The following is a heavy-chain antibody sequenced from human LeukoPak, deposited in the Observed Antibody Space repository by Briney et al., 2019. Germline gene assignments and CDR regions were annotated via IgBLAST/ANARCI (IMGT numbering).Heavy chain of an antibody. Sequence: GASVKVSCKASGGTFSSYAISWVRQAPGQGLEWMGGIIPIFGTANYAQKFQGRVTITADESTSTAYMELSSLRSEDTAVYYCARGRAYYDILTGYYTPDYYYYGMDVWGQGTTVTASS. CDR1: GGTFSSYA. CDR3: ARGRAYYDILTGYYTPDYYYYGMDV. V-gene: IGHV1-69*01. CDR2: IIPIFGTA. J-gene: IGHJ6*01. D-gene: IGHD3-9*01.